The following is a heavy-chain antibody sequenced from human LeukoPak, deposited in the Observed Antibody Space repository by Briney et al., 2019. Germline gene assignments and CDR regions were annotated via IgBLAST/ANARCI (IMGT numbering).Heavy chain of an antibody. V-gene: IGHV3-53*01. CDR1: GFAVSSNY. CDR3: ARLIRSYNWFDS. Sequence: GGSLRLSCAASGFAVSSNYMSWVRQAPGKGLEWVSIVYSGGSTYSADSVNGRSTISRDNSKNTLYLQMNSLRAEDTAVYYCARLIRSYNWFDSWGQGTLVTVSS. J-gene: IGHJ5*01. CDR2: VYSGGST. D-gene: IGHD3-10*01.